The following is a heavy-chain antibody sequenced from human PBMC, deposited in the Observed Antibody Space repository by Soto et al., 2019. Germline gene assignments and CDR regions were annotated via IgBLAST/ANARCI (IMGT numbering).Heavy chain of an antibody. CDR2: IFQSGST. D-gene: IGHD6-19*01. J-gene: IGHJ5*02. V-gene: IGHV4-4*02. CDR1: GGTIRSPDW. Sequence: SETLSLTCGVSGGTIRSPDWWTWIRQPPGKGLEWIGEIFQSGSTNYTPSLESRVTISVDKSKNQFSLTLTSVTAADTAVYFCARGRGRYSSGWSWFDPWGQGILVTVSS. CDR3: ARGRGRYSSGWSWFDP.